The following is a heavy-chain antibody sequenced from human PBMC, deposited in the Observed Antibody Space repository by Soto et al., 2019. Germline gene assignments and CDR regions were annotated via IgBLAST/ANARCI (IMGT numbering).Heavy chain of an antibody. CDR2: ISAYNGNT. J-gene: IGHJ5*01. Sequence: GASVKVSCKASGYTFTSYGISWLRQAPGQGLEWMGWISAYNGNTNYAQKLQGRVTMTTETSTSTAYMELRSLRSDDTAVYYCAKTPHYDSSGYFPWFDSWGQGTLVPVSS. CDR1: GYTFTSYG. V-gene: IGHV1-18*01. CDR3: AKTPHYDSSGYFPWFDS. D-gene: IGHD3-22*01.